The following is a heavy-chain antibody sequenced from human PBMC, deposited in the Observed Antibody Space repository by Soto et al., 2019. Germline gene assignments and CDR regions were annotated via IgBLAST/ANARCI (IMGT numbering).Heavy chain of an antibody. V-gene: IGHV5-51*01. D-gene: IGHD3-22*01. J-gene: IGHJ5*02. Sequence: GASLKISCRTSGYKFTSSWIAWVRQMPGKGLERMCIIFPSDSDTRYSPSFQGQVTISADRSTSTVFLQWASLKASDTAVYFCARKDKSGYFNWFDPWGQGTLVTVSS. CDR2: IFPSDSDT. CDR1: GYKFTSSW. CDR3: ARKDKSGYFNWFDP.